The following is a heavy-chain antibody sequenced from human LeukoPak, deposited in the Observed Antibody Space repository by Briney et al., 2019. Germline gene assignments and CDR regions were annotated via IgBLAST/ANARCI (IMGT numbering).Heavy chain of an antibody. CDR2: IYHSGGN. CDR1: GGAISSYY. D-gene: IGHD3-22*01. Sequence: SETLSLPCSVSGGAISSYYWSWIRQPPGKALEWIGYIYHSGGNRYTPSLKSRVTISLDTSKNQLSLQLSSVTAADTAVYYCAKVGSYDSSGYYFSDWGQGTLVTVSS. CDR3: AKVGSYDSSGYYFSD. J-gene: IGHJ4*02. V-gene: IGHV4-59*01.